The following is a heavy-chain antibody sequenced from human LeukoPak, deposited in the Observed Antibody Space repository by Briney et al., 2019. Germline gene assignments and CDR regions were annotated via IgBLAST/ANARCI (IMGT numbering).Heavy chain of an antibody. CDR3: ARYTSSWYECDY. CDR2: INPNSGGT. Sequence: VASVKVSCKASGYTFTGYYMHWVRQALGQGLEWMGRINPNSGGTNYAQKFQGRVTMTRDTSISTAYMELSRLRSDDTAVYYCARYTSSWYECDYWGQGTLVTVSS. D-gene: IGHD6-13*01. J-gene: IGHJ4*02. CDR1: GYTFTGYY. V-gene: IGHV1-2*06.